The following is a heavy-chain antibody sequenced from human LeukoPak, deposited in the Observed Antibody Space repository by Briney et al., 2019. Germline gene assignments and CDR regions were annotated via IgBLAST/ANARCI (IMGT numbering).Heavy chain of an antibody. V-gene: IGHV3-30*02. CDR3: AKDGGYDSSGYCFDY. CDR2: IRYDGSNK. CDR1: GFTFSSYG. D-gene: IGHD3-22*01. Sequence: RGSLRLSCAASGFTFSSYGMHWVRQAPGKGLEWVAFIRYDGSNKYYADSVKGRFTISRDNSKNTLYLQMNSLRAEDTAVYYCAKDGGYDSSGYCFDYWGQGTLVTVSS. J-gene: IGHJ4*02.